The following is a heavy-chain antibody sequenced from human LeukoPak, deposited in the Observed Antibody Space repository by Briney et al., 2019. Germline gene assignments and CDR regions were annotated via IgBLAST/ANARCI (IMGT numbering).Heavy chain of an antibody. D-gene: IGHD3/OR15-3a*01. CDR1: GFRVSDYY. V-gene: IGHV3-66*03. J-gene: IGHJ5*02. Sequence: QPGGSLRLSCAVSGFRVSDYYMSWVRQAPGKGLEWVGLIRDSGEAFYADFARGRFAISRDESESTLYLQMNSLRVEDTAVYFCARDRAANQDWVEFDPWGQGTPVIVSS. CDR2: IRDSGEA. CDR3: ARDRAANQDWVEFDP.